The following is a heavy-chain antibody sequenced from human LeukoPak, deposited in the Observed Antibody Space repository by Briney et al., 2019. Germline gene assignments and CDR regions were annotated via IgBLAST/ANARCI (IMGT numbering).Heavy chain of an antibody. CDR2: ISYDGSNK. D-gene: IGHD3-10*01. V-gene: IGHV3-30-3*02. CDR1: GFTFSSYA. Sequence: ERSLRLSCAASGFTFSSYAMHWVRQAPGKGLEWVAVISYDGSNKYYADSVKGRFTISRDNSKNTLYLQMNSLRAEDTAVYYCAKSRTGVYYFDYWGQGTLVTVSS. J-gene: IGHJ4*02. CDR3: AKSRTGVYYFDY.